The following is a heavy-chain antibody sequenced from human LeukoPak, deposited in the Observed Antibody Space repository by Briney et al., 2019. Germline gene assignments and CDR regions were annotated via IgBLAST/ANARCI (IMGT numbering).Heavy chain of an antibody. V-gene: IGHV3-23*01. Sequence: GGSLRLSCAASGFTFSSYAMSWVRQAPGKGLEWVSAISGSGGSTSYAQKFQGRVTMTRDTSTSTVYMELSSLRSEDTAVYYCARDLGGAKFVFDPWGQGTLVTVSS. J-gene: IGHJ5*02. CDR3: ARDLGGAKFVFDP. D-gene: IGHD1-26*01. CDR1: GFTFSSYA. CDR2: ISGSGGST.